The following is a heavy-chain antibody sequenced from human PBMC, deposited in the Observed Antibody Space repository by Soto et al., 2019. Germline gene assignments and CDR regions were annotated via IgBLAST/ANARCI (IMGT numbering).Heavy chain of an antibody. Sequence: ASVKVSCKASGYTFTSYDINWVRQATGQGLEWMGWMNPNSGNTGYAQKFQGRVTMTRNTSISTAYMELSSLRSEDTAVYYCARGTTVTTEKYYYYGMDVWGQGTTVTVS. CDR1: GYTFTSYD. CDR2: MNPNSGNT. J-gene: IGHJ6*02. V-gene: IGHV1-8*01. D-gene: IGHD4-17*01. CDR3: ARGTTVTTEKYYYYGMDV.